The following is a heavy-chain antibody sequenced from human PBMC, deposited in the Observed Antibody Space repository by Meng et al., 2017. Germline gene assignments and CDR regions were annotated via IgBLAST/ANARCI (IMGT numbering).Heavy chain of an antibody. CDR1: GYLFTGYY. CDR2: INPNSGVT. J-gene: IGHJ4*02. CDR3: AREIASRGNHAR. D-gene: IGHD4-23*01. V-gene: IGHV1-2*06. Sequence: QMQLVQSGAEVKKTGSSVKVSCKASGYLFTGYYIHWVRQAPGQGLEWMGQINPNSGVTNFAQRFQGRVTMTRDTSISTAYMELSRLTSDDTAVYYCAREIASRGNHARWGQGTLVTVSS.